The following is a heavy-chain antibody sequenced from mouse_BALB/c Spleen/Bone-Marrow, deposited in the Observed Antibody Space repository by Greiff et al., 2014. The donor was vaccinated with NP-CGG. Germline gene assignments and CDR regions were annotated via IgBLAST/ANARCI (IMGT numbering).Heavy chain of an antibody. CDR2: IDPSDSYS. V-gene: IGHV1-69*02. J-gene: IGHJ4*01. CDR1: GHTFTNYW. CDR3: ARGVVYYYAMDY. Sequence: LVESGAELVKPGASVKLSCKASGHTFTNYWMHWVKQRPGQGLEWIGEIDPSDSYSNYNQNFKGKATLTVDKSSSTAYMQLTSLTSEDSAVYYCARGVVYYYAMDYWGQGTSVTVSS.